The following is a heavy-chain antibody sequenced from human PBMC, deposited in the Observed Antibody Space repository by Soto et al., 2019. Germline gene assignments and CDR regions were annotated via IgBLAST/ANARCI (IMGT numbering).Heavy chain of an antibody. V-gene: IGHV1-69*08. CDR3: ASDSPNGSDFSGYDAIDL. J-gene: IGHJ4*02. Sequence: QVQLVQSGAEVKEPGSSVKVSCKASGGTFSTSTFTWVRQAPGQGLEWMGRIITILDTADYAQKFQGSVTITANNTTSTVIMELSSLISVDTGIYYCASDSPNGSDFSGYDAIDLWGQGTLVTVSP. CDR1: GGTFSTST. CDR2: IITILDTA. D-gene: IGHD5-12*01.